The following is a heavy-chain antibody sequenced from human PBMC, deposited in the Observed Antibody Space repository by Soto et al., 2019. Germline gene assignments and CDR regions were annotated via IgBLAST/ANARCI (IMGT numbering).Heavy chain of an antibody. CDR1: GYTFSDYY. V-gene: IGHV3-11*01. CDR2: IDTSGTKI. D-gene: IGHD3-3*01. Sequence: QVQLVESGGDLVKPGASLRLSCAASGYTFSDYYMSWIRQAPGKGLEWISYIDTSGTKIYYADSVKGRFTIARDNAKNSLYLEMNSRRDEDSAVYYCASHYDMWSGYLSPVDYWGQVTLVTFSS. J-gene: IGHJ4*02. CDR3: ASHYDMWSGYLSPVDY.